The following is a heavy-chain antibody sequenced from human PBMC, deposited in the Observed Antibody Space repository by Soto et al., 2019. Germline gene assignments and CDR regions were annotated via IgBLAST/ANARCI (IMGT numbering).Heavy chain of an antibody. D-gene: IGHD6-19*01. Sequence: GESLKISCKGSGYSFSNNWIGWVRQMPEKGLEWMGIIYPSDSDTRYSPSFQGQVTISADKSISTAYLQWSSLKASDTAMYYCARLGSGWTHNYWGQGTLVTVSS. CDR3: ARLGSGWTHNY. CDR2: IYPSDSDT. V-gene: IGHV5-51*01. J-gene: IGHJ4*02. CDR1: GYSFSNNW.